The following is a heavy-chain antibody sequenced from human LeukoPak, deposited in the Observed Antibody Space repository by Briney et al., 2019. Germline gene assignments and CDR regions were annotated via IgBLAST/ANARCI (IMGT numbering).Heavy chain of an antibody. CDR2: IKKDGSEK. CDR1: GFTFSSYW. V-gene: IGHV3-7*03. D-gene: IGHD1-26*01. J-gene: IGHJ5*02. Sequence: QSGGSLRLSCAASGFTFSSYWMSWVRQAPGKGLEWVANIKKDGSEKHYVDSVKGRFTVSRDNAKTSLYLQMNSLRAEDTAVYYCAKDRVGSYQPNWFDPWGQGTLVTVSS. CDR3: AKDRVGSYQPNWFDP.